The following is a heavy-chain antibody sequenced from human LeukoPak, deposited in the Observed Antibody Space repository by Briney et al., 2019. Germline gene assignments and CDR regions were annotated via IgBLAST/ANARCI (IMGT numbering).Heavy chain of an antibody. D-gene: IGHD5-24*01. CDR2: IYSGGST. V-gene: IGHV3-53*01. Sequence: GGSLRLSCAASGFTVSSNYMSWVRQAPGKGLEWVSVIYSGGSTYYADSVKGRFTISRDNSKNTLYLQMNSLRAEDTAIYYCTRVGYIDEGIDYWGQGTLVTVSS. CDR3: TRVGYIDEGIDY. J-gene: IGHJ4*02. CDR1: GFTVSSNY.